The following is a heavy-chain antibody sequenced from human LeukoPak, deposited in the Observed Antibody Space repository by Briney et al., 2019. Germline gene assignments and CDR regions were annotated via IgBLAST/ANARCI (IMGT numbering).Heavy chain of an antibody. CDR2: IYYSGST. D-gene: IGHD3-10*01. J-gene: IGHJ4*02. CDR3: ARGVYYGGAWFGAYYFDY. V-gene: IGHV4-59*08. CDR1: GGSISSYY. Sequence: SETLSLTCTVSGGSISSYYWSWIRQPPGKGLECIGYIYYSGSTNYNPSLKSRVTISVDTSKNQFSLKLSSVTAADTAVYYCARGVYYGGAWFGAYYFDYWGQGTLVTVSS.